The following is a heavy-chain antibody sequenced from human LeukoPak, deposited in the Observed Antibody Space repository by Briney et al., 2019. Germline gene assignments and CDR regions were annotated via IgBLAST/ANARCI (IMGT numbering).Heavy chain of an antibody. CDR2: INPNSGGT. CDR3: ARLSWNYYYYYYMDV. CDR1: GYTFTGYH. D-gene: IGHD1-1*01. J-gene: IGHJ6*03. Sequence: ASVKVSCKASGYTFTGYHMHWVRQAPGQGLECMGWINPNSGGTNYAQKFQGRVTITRNTSISTAYMELSSLRSEDTAVYYCARLSWNYYYYYYMDVWGKGTTVTVSS. V-gene: IGHV1-2*02.